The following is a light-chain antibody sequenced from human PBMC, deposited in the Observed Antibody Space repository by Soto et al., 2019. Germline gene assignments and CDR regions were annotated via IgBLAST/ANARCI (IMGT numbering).Light chain of an antibody. CDR2: AAS. Sequence: DIQMTQSPSSLSASVGDRVTITCRASQGIRDALGWYQQKPGKAPKRLIYAASRLQSGVPSRFSGSGSGTEFTLPISSLQPEVFASYYCLQHNSYPQTFGQGTKVEIK. CDR3: LQHNSYPQT. CDR1: QGIRDA. V-gene: IGKV1-17*01. J-gene: IGKJ1*01.